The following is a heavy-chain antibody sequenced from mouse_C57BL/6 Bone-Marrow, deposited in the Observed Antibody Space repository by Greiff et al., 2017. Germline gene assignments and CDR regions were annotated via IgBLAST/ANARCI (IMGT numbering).Heavy chain of an antibody. Sequence: VKLMESGAELVKPGASVKMSCKASGYTFTTYPIEWMKQNHGKSLEWIGNFHPYNDDTKYNEKFKGKATLTVDKSSSTVYLELSRLTSDYSAVYYCARVSNYGGYYFDYWGQGTILTVSS. D-gene: IGHD2-5*01. CDR1: GYTFTTYP. CDR2: FHPYNDDT. V-gene: IGHV1-47*01. CDR3: ARVSNYGGYYFDY. J-gene: IGHJ2*01.